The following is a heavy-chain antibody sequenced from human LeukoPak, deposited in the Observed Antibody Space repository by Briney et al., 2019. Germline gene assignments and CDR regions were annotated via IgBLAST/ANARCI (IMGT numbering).Heavy chain of an antibody. CDR3: ARAKKAVAGFFDY. D-gene: IGHD6-19*01. Sequence: PSETLSLTCTVSGDSISSYYWSWIRQPPGKGLEWIGYIYYSGSTNYNPSLKSRLTISVDKSKNQLSLKLSSVTAADTAVYYCARAKKAVAGFFDYWGQGTLVTVSS. CDR2: IYYSGST. V-gene: IGHV4-59*01. CDR1: GDSISSYY. J-gene: IGHJ4*02.